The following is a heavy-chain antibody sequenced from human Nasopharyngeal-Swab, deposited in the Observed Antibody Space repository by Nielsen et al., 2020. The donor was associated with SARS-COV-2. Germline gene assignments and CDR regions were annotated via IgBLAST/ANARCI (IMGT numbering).Heavy chain of an antibody. V-gene: IGHV5-51*01. J-gene: IGHJ6*02. CDR3: ARHKYYYYYGMDV. CDR2: IYPGDSDT. Sequence: GESLKISCNGSGYIFTSYWIGWVRQMPGKGLEWMGIIYPGDSDTRYSPSFQGQVTISADKSISTAYLQWSSLKASDTAMYYCARHKYYYYYGMDVWGQGTTVTVSS. CDR1: GYIFTSYW.